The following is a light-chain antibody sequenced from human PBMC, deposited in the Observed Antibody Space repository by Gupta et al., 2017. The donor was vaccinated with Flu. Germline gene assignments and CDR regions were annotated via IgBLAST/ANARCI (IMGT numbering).Light chain of an antibody. J-gene: IGLJ1*01. CDR3: QVWGNSSDNTYV. V-gene: IGLV3-12*01. Sequence: PGQDPVLVIYSDSNRPSGVPERFSGSNTGTTTTLIISSIEAGEEADYYCQVWGNSSDNTYVFGTGTKLTVL. CDR2: SDS.